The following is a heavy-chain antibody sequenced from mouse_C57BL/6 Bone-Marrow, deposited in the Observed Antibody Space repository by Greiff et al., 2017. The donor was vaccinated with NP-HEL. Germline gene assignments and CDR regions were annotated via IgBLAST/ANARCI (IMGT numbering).Heavy chain of an antibody. CDR2: IYPRSGNT. J-gene: IGHJ3*01. CDR3: AREDGYWFAY. Sequence: QVQLQQSGAELARPGASVKLSCKASGYTFTSYGISWVKQRTGQGLEWIGEIYPRSGNTYYNEKFKGKATRTADKSSSPAYMELRSLTSEDSAVYFCAREDGYWFAYWGQGTLVTVSA. CDR1: GYTFTSYG. D-gene: IGHD2-3*01. V-gene: IGHV1-81*01.